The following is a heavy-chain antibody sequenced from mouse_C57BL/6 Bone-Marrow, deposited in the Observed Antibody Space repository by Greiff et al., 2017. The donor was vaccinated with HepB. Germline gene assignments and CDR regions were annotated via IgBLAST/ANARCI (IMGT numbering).Heavy chain of an antibody. CDR1: GFNIKNTY. CDR2: IDPANGNT. Sequence: VHVKQSVAELVRPGASVKLSCTASGFNIKNTYMHWVKQRPEQGLEWIGRIDPANGNTKYAPKFQGKATITADTSSNTAYLQLSSLTSEDTAIYYCARCLSDYHPYDVRNYAMDYWGQGTSVTVSS. CDR3: ARCLSDYHPYDVRNYAMDY. V-gene: IGHV14-3*01. D-gene: IGHD2-12*01. J-gene: IGHJ4*01.